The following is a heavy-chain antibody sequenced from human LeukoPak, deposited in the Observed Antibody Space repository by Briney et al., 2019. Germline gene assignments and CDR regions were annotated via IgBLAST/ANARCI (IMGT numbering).Heavy chain of an antibody. Sequence: SETLSLTCVVYGGSFSGYYWSWIRQPPGKGLEWIGEINHSGSTNYNPSLKSRVTMSVDTSKNQFSLKLTSVTAADTAVYYCAREGRRSHSGYWGQGTLVTVSS. J-gene: IGHJ4*02. CDR3: AREGRRSHSGY. V-gene: IGHV4-34*01. D-gene: IGHD1-26*01. CDR1: GGSFSGYY. CDR2: INHSGST.